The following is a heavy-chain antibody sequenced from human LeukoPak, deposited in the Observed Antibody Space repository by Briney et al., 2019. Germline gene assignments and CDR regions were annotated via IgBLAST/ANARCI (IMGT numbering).Heavy chain of an antibody. D-gene: IGHD2/OR15-2a*01. CDR2: IGRGGDT. J-gene: IGHJ2*01. CDR3: AREIVDDITSSWYLDL. CDR1: GFTFSSSD. V-gene: IGHV3-13*01. Sequence: GGSLRLSCAASGFTFSSSDLRWVRQATGKTLEWVSAIGRGGDTYYPDSVRGRFTISTENAKNSLYLQMNNLRAGDTAVYYCAREIVDDITSSWYLDLWGRGTLVTVSS.